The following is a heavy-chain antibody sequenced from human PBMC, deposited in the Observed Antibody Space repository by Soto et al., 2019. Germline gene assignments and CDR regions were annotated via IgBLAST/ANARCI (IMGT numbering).Heavy chain of an antibody. V-gene: IGHV4-4*07. J-gene: IGHJ4*02. CDR3: ARNGYYYDSSGYYFAY. CDR2: IYTSGST. CDR1: GGSISSYY. Sequence: SETLSLTCTVSGGSISSYYWSWIRQPAGKGLEWIGRIYTSGSTNYNPSLKSRVTMSVDTSKNQFSLKLSSVTAADTAVYYCARNGYYYDSSGYYFAYWGQGTLVTVS. D-gene: IGHD3-22*01.